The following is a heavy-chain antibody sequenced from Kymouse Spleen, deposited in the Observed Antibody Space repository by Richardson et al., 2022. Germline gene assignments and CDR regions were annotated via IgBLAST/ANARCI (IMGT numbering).Heavy chain of an antibody. CDR2: IWYDGSNK. Sequence: QVQLVESGGGVVQPGRSLRLSCAASGFTFSSYGMHWVRQAPGKGLEWVAVIWYDGSNKYYADSVKGRFTISRDNSKNTLYLQMNSLRAEDTAVYYCAREGV*QTGAREPWSPSPQ. CDR3: AREGV*QT. CDR1: GFTFSSYG. D-gene: IGHD6-13*01,IGHD6-19*01,IGHD6-25*01. J-gene: IGHJ4*02. V-gene: IGHV3-33*01.